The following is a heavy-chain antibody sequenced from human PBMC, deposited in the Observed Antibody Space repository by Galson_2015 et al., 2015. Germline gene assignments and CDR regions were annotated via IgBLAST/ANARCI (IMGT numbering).Heavy chain of an antibody. Sequence: QSGAEVKKPGESLRISCKGSGYSFTSYWISWVRQMPGKGLEWMGRIDPSDSYTNYSPSFQGHVTISADKSISTAYLQWSSLKASDTAIYYCARRQYCSGGSCFSGAFDIWGQGTMVTVSS. J-gene: IGHJ3*02. V-gene: IGHV5-10-1*01. CDR3: ARRQYCSGGSCFSGAFDI. D-gene: IGHD2-15*01. CDR1: GYSFTSYW. CDR2: IDPSDSYT.